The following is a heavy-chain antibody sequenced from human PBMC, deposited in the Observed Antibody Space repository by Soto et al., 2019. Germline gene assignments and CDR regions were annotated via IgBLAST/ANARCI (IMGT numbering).Heavy chain of an antibody. Sequence: APVKVSCKVSGYTLTGLSMHWGRKAPGKGLEWMGGFDPEDGETIYAQRFQGRVTMTEDTSTDTAYMELSSLRSEDTAVYYCATDYGDCSGGSCYSNDAFDIWGQGTMVTVSS. CDR1: GYTLTGLS. J-gene: IGHJ3*02. D-gene: IGHD2-15*01. CDR3: ATDYGDCSGGSCYSNDAFDI. V-gene: IGHV1-24*01. CDR2: FDPEDGET.